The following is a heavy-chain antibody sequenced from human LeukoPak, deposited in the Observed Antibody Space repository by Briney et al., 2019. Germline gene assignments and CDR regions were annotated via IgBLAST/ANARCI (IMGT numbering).Heavy chain of an antibody. J-gene: IGHJ4*02. CDR1: GYTFISYA. CDR2: INTNTGNP. V-gene: IGHV7-4-1*02. CDR3: AKITLVDGSPRDY. Sequence: ASVKVSCKASGYTFISYAMNWVRQAPGQGLEWMGWINTNTGNPTHAQGFTGRFVFSLDTSVSTAYLQISSLKAEDTAVYYCAKITLVDGSPRDYWGQGTLVTVSS. D-gene: IGHD2-15*01.